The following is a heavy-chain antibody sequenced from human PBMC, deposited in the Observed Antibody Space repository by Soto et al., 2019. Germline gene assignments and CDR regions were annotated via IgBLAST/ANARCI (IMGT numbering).Heavy chain of an antibody. CDR3: ARGKPICGVANNRHYSWFDP. V-gene: IGHV3-21*01. CDR1: GFTFSSYS. J-gene: IGHJ5*02. D-gene: IGHD3-3*01. Sequence: GGSLRLSCAASGFTFSSYSMNWVRQAPGKGLEWVSSISSSSSYIYYADSVKGRFTISRDNAKNSLYLQMNSLRAEDTAVYSCARGKPICGVANNRHYSWFDPWGQGTLVTVSS. CDR2: ISSSSSYI.